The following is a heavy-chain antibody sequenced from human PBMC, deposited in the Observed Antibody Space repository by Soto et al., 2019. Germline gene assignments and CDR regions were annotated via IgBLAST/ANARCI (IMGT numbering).Heavy chain of an antibody. CDR1: GFTFSTYS. J-gene: IGHJ6*02. V-gene: IGHV3-21*01. CDR3: ARGIVCSSPSCDQYYYGMDV. Sequence: EVQLVESGGGLVKPGGSLRLSCAASGFTFSTYSMNWVRQAPGKGLEWVSSIGPSSTYIYYADSLKGRFTISRDNAKNSLYLQINSLRAGDTAVYYCARGIVCSSPSCDQYYYGMDVWGQGTTVTVSS. CDR2: IGPSSTYI. D-gene: IGHD2-2*01.